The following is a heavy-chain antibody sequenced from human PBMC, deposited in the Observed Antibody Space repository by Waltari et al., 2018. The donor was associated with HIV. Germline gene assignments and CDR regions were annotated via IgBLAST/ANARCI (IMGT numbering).Heavy chain of an antibody. Sequence: QVQLVQSGAEVKKLGASVKVSCTASGYTFSRYAITWVRQAPGQGLKWLGWISAFSVNTKYAREVQGRATMTTDTSTNTAYMELESLTSDDTAIFYCARTTIFGVDTYYFDYWGQGTLVTVSS. CDR2: ISAFSVNT. V-gene: IGHV1-18*01. CDR1: GYTFSRYA. J-gene: IGHJ4*02. CDR3: ARTTIFGVDTYYFDY. D-gene: IGHD3-3*01.